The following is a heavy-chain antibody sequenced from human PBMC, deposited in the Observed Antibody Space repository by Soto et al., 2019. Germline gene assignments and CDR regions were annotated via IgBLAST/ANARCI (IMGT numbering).Heavy chain of an antibody. CDR3: ARVPPGGDTAMFFDY. D-gene: IGHD5-18*01. CDR2: IYSGGST. Sequence: PGGSLRLSCAASGFTVSSNYMSWVRQAPGKGLEWVSVIYSGGSTYYADSVKGRFTISRDNSKNTLYLQMNSLRAEDTAVYYCARVPPGGDTAMFFDYWGQGTLVTVSS. CDR1: GFTVSSNY. J-gene: IGHJ4*02. V-gene: IGHV3-53*05.